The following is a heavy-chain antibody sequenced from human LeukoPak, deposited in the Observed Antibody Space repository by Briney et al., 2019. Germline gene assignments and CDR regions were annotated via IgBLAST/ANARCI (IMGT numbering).Heavy chain of an antibody. CDR3: ATHLDRSYYYFDF. Sequence: ASVKVSCKISGYGLSILSIHGVRQAPGEGLQWVGGIDPQDGQTIYAQPFHGRATISEDTFSDTAYLELNSLRSEDTALYYCATHLDRSYYYFDFWGQGTLVIVSS. J-gene: IGHJ4*02. D-gene: IGHD3-10*01. CDR2: IDPQDGQT. CDR1: GYGLSILS. V-gene: IGHV1-24*01.